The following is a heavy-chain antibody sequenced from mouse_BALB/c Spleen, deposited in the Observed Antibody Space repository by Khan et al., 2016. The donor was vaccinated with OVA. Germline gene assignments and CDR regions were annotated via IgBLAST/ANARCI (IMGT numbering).Heavy chain of an antibody. CDR1: GYTFTSFW. V-gene: IGHV1-69*02. CDR2: IDPSDNYT. J-gene: IGHJ3*01. Sequence: VQLQQPGAELVKPGASVKLSCKASGYTFTSFWLHWVKQRPGLGLEWIGEIDPSDNYTNYNQKFKGKATLTLAKSSSTAYMQLSSLTSEDSAVYYCARSYFYGSSTWFGYWGQGTLVTVSA. D-gene: IGHD1-1*01. CDR3: ARSYFYGSSTWFGY.